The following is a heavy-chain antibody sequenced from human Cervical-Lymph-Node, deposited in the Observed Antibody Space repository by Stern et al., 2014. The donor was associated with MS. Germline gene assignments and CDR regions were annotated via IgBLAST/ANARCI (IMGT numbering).Heavy chain of an antibody. CDR1: GYTFTSYY. D-gene: IGHD6-19*01. V-gene: IGHV1-46*01. J-gene: IGHJ4*02. CDR2: INPSSGST. CDR3: ARGLSISVAGTKLDY. Sequence: QVQLGQSGAEVKKPGASVKVSCKASGYTFTSYYMHWVRQAPGQGLEWMGIINPSSGSTTYAQKFQGRVTMTRDTPTSTVYMELSSLRSEDTAVYYCARGLSISVAGTKLDYWGQGTLVTVSS.